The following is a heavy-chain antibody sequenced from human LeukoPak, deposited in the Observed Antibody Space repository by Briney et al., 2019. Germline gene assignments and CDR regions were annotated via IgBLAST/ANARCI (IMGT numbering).Heavy chain of an antibody. V-gene: IGHV4-59*08. CDR2: IYFSGSS. J-gene: IGHJ4*02. CDR1: GGSIRNYY. Sequence: PSETLSLTCTVSGGSIRNYYWSWIRQPPGKGLEWIGYIYFSGSSNQNPSLRSRVTMSVDTSKNQFSLKLSSVTAADTAVYYCARHVRSGYNLLDYWGQGTLVTVSS. D-gene: IGHD5-24*01. CDR3: ARHVRSGYNLLDY.